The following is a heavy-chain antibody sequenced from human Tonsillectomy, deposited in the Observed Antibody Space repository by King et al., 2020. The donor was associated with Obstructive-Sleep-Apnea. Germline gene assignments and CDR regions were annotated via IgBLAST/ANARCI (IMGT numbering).Heavy chain of an antibody. CDR1: GYKFSSYG. CDR3: AREWGCTGGSCYHRTFDF. J-gene: IGHJ4*02. V-gene: IGHV1-18*01. D-gene: IGHD2-15*01. CDR2: ISGYNGHT. Sequence: QLVQSGTEVKKPGASVRVSCKASGYKFSSYGITCGRQAPGQGPEWMGWISGYNGHTKYAQKFQGRVTMTTDTSTRTVYLELRSLTSDDTAVYYCAREWGCTGGSCYHRTFDFWGQGTLVTVSS.